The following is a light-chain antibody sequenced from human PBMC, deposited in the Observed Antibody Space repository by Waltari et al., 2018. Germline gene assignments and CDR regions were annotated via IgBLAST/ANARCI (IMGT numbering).Light chain of an antibody. J-gene: IGLJ2*01. CDR3: SSYTSSSVV. CDR2: DVS. Sequence: QSALTQPASVSGSPGQSITISCTGTSSDVGGYKYVSWYQQHPGKAPKLMIYDVSNRPSGVSNRVSGSKSGNTASLTISGLQAEDEADYYCSSYTSSSVVFGGGTKLTVL. V-gene: IGLV2-14*01. CDR1: SSDVGGYKY.